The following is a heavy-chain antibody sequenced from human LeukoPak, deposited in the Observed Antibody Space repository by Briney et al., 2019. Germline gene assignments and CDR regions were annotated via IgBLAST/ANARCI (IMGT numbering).Heavy chain of an antibody. J-gene: IGHJ4*02. Sequence: VASVKVSCKASGYTFTSYGISWVRQAPGQGLEWMGWISAYNGNTNYAQKLQGRVTMTTDTSTSTAYMELRSLRSDDTAVYYCARVNYDSSGYYYFDYWGQGTLVTVSS. CDR1: GYTFTSYG. CDR3: ARVNYDSSGYYYFDY. V-gene: IGHV1-18*01. D-gene: IGHD3-22*01. CDR2: ISAYNGNT.